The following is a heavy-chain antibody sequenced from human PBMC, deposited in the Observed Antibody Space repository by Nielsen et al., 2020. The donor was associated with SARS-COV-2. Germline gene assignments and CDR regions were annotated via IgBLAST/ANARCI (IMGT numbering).Heavy chain of an antibody. J-gene: IGHJ4*01. D-gene: IGHD6-19*01. CDR2: ISASGAST. CDR3: AAKYGGEWLAVFDY. V-gene: IGHV3-23*01. CDR1: GFTFSNYV. Sequence: GESLKISCAASGFTFSNYVMNWVRQSPGKGLEWASAISASGASTYYADSVKGRFTISRDNSKNTLYLQMNSLEIEDTAVYYCAAKYGGEWLAVFDYWGQGTQVTVSS.